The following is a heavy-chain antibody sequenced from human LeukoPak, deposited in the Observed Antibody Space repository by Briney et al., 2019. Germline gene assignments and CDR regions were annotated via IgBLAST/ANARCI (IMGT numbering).Heavy chain of an antibody. V-gene: IGHV3-21*01. Sequence: GGSLRLSCAASGFTFSSYSMNWVRQAPGKGLEWVSSISSSSSYIYYADSVKGRFTIPRDNAKNSLYLQMNSLRAEDTAVYYCARVQYSSSSTKDYWGQGTLVTVSS. CDR3: ARVQYSSSSTKDY. D-gene: IGHD6-6*01. CDR1: GFTFSSYS. J-gene: IGHJ4*02. CDR2: ISSSSSYI.